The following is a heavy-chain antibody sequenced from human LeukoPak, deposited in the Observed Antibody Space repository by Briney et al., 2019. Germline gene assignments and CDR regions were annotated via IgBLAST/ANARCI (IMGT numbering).Heavy chain of an antibody. J-gene: IGHJ3*02. Sequence: PGGSLRLSCAASGFTFSSYEMNWVRQAPGKGLEYVSAISSNGGSTYYANSVKGRFTISRDNSKNTLYLQMGSLRAEDTAVYYCARENDAVVVAATNYDAFDIWGQGTMVTVSS. CDR2: ISSNGGST. CDR3: ARENDAVVVAATNYDAFDI. CDR1: GFTFSSYE. V-gene: IGHV3-64*01. D-gene: IGHD2-15*01.